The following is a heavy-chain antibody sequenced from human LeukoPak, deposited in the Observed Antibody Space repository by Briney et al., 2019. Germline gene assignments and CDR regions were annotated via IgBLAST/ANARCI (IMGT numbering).Heavy chain of an antibody. D-gene: IGHD5-24*01. Sequence: SETLSLTCTVSGGSISSGGYYWSWIRQHPGKGLEWIGYIYYSGSTYYNPSLKSRVTISVDTSKNQFSLKLSSVTAADTAVYYCARGRMATVGRFGYWGQGTLVTVSS. CDR2: IYYSGST. J-gene: IGHJ4*02. CDR3: ARGRMATVGRFGY. V-gene: IGHV4-31*03. CDR1: GGSISSGGYY.